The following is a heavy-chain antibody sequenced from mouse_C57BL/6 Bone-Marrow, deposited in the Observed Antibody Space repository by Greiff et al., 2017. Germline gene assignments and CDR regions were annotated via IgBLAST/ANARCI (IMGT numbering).Heavy chain of an antibody. CDR2: IRNKANGYTT. CDR3: ARISGVGWVLQYYCDY. V-gene: IGHV7-3*01. D-gene: IGHD2-3*01. Sequence: EVKLQESGGGLVQPGGSLSLSCAASGFTFTDYYMSWVRQPPGKALEWLGFIRNKANGYTTEYSASVKGRFTTSRDNSQSILYLQMNALRAEDSATYYCARISGVGWVLQYYCDYWGQGTTLTVSS. CDR1: GFTFTDYY. J-gene: IGHJ2*01.